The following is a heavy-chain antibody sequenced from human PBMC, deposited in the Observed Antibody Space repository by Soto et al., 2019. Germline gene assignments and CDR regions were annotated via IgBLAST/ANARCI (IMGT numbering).Heavy chain of an antibody. CDR2: ISGSGCST. CDR3: ATAAWYYDILTGYYDFDY. J-gene: IGHJ4*02. V-gene: IGHV3-23*01. CDR1: GFTFSSYA. D-gene: IGHD3-9*01. Sequence: GGSLRLSCAASGFTFSSYAMSWVRQAPGKGLEWVSAISGSGCSTYYADSVKGRFTISRDNSKNTLYLQMNSLRAEDTAVYYCATAAWYYDILTGYYDFDYWGQGTLVTVSS.